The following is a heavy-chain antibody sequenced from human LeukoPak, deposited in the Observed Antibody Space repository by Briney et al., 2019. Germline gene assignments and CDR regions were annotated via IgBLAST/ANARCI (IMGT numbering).Heavy chain of an antibody. CDR3: ASGGYSGYDFNFDY. V-gene: IGHV4-30-2*01. J-gene: IGHJ4*02. D-gene: IGHD5-12*01. Sequence: SETLSLTCAVSGGSISTGRCSWNWIRQPPGKGLEWIAYIYHSGSTYYNPSLKSRVTVLVDRSKNQFSLNLSSVTAADTAVYYCASGGYSGYDFNFDYWGQGTLVTVSS. CDR1: GGSISTGRCS. CDR2: IYHSGST.